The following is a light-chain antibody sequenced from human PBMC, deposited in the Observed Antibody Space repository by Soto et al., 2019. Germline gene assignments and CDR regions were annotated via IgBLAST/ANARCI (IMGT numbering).Light chain of an antibody. CDR1: GSDVGRYNY. CDR2: EVS. Sequence: QSALTQPPSASGSPGQSVTISCTGTGSDVGRYNYVSWYQQHPGKAPKLMIYEVSKRPSGVPDRFSGSKSGNTASLTVSGLQAEDEADYYCSSYAGSNNVFGTGTKVTVL. CDR3: SSYAGSNNV. V-gene: IGLV2-8*01. J-gene: IGLJ1*01.